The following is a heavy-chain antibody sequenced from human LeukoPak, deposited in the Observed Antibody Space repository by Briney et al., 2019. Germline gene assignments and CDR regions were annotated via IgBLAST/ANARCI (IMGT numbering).Heavy chain of an antibody. V-gene: IGHV4-59*01. D-gene: IGHD3-10*01. J-gene: IGHJ4*02. CDR2: IYYSGST. CDR3: ATMVRGVIEGGFDY. CDR1: GGSISSYY. Sequence: SETLSLTCTVSGGSISSYYWSWIRQPPGKGLEWIGYIYYSGSTNYNPSLKSRVTISVDTSKNQFSLKLSSVTAADTAVYYCATMVRGVIEGGFDYWGQGTLVTVSS.